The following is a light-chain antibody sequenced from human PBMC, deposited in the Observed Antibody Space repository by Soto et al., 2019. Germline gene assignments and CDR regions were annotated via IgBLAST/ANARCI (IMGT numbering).Light chain of an antibody. J-gene: IGLJ1*01. Sequence: QSALTQPASVSGSPGQSITISCTGTSSDVGVYNYVSWYQQHPGKAPKLMIYEVSSRPSGVSNRFSGSKSGNSASLTISGLQAEDEADYYCSSYTSSSHYVFGTGTKLTVL. CDR1: SSDVGVYNY. V-gene: IGLV2-14*01. CDR3: SSYTSSSHYV. CDR2: EVS.